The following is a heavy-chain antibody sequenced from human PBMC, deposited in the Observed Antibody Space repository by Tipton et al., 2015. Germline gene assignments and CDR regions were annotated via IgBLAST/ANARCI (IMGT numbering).Heavy chain of an antibody. CDR3: ARTQLQGDYDY. J-gene: IGHJ4*02. Sequence: QVQLVQSGGEVKKPGASVKVSCETSGYTFTSYGITWVRQAPGQGLECMGWISPYNGDANYAHNVQGRVTMTTDTSTSTAYMEMRSLRSDDTAVYYCARTQLQGDYDYWGQGTLVTVSS. V-gene: IGHV1-18*01. CDR1: GYTFTSYG. CDR2: ISPYNGDA. D-gene: IGHD4-23*01.